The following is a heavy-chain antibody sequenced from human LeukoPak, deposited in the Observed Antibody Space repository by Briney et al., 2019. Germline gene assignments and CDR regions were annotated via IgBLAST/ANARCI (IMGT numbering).Heavy chain of an antibody. J-gene: IGHJ4*02. V-gene: IGHV3-48*02. CDR1: GFTFSSYS. D-gene: IGHD1-26*01. CDR3: ARDGEWELTTKGGFDY. CDR2: ISSSSSTI. Sequence: GGSLRLSCAASGFTFSSYSMNWVRQAPGKGLGWVSYISSSSSTIYYADSVKGRFTISRDNAKNSLYLQMNSLRDEDTAVYYCARDGEWELTTKGGFDYWGQGTLVTVSS.